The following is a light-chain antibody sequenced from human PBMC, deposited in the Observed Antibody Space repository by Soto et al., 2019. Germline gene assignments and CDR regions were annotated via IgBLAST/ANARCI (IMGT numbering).Light chain of an antibody. V-gene: IGKV4-1*01. CDR1: YSLLYSSNNKNY. J-gene: IGKJ1*01. CDR2: WAS. CDR3: QQYYSSPRT. Sequence: DIVMTQSPDSLAVSLGETATINCKSSYSLLYSSNNKNYLAWYQQKPGQPPKLLFYWASTRESGVPDRFSASGSGTDFTLTISSLQAEDVAVYYCQQYYSSPRTFGQGTKV.